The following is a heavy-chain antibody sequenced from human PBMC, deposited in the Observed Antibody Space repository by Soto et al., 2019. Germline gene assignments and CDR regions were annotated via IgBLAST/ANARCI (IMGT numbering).Heavy chain of an antibody. Sequence: QITLNESGPTLVKPTQTLTLTCTFSGFSLSTRDVGVGWIRQPPGEALEWLGVVYWDDSKTYSPSLESRLTITNATSKNQVVLRMTKMDPVDTATYYCAHCRGGVASFWGQGTLVTVSS. J-gene: IGHJ4*02. V-gene: IGHV2-5*02. D-gene: IGHD2-2*01. CDR3: AHCRGGVASF. CDR2: VYWDDSK. CDR1: GFSLSTRDVG.